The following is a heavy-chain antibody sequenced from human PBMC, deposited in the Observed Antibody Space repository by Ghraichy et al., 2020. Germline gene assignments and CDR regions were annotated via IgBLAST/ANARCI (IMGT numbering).Heavy chain of an antibody. CDR1: GFTFSSYG. Sequence: GGSLRLSCAASGFTFSSYGMHWVRQAPGKGLEWVAFIRYDGSNKYYADSVKGRFTISRDNSKNTLYLQMNSLRAEDTAVYYCANGDMVRGVIKGKTPLKTIDAFDIWGQGTMVTASS. CDR3: ANGDMVRGVIKGKTPLKTIDAFDI. D-gene: IGHD3-10*01. CDR2: IRYDGSNK. J-gene: IGHJ3*02. V-gene: IGHV3-30*02.